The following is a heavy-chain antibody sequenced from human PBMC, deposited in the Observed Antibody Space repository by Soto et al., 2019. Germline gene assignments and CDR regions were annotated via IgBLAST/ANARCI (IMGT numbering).Heavy chain of an antibody. D-gene: IGHD5-18*01. J-gene: IGHJ4*02. CDR2: IYYSGST. CDR1: GGSVSSGSYY. V-gene: IGHV4-39*01. CDR3: ARGDRGYSYGPLDY. Sequence: ASETLSLTCTVSGGSVSSGSYYWGWIRQPPGKGLEWIGSIYYSGSTYYNPSLKSRVTISVDTSKNQFSLKLSSVTAADTAVYYCARGDRGYSYGPLDYWGQGTLVPVSS.